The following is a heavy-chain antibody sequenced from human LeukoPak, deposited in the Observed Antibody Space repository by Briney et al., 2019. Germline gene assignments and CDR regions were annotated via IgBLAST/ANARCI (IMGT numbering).Heavy chain of an antibody. CDR3: ASQAILTWFDP. V-gene: IGHV4-38-2*01. Sequence: SETLSLTCAVSGYSISSGYYWGWIRQPPGKGLEWIGSIYHSGSTYYNPSLKSRVTISVDTSKNQFPLKLSSVTAADTAVYYRASQAILTWFDPWGQGTLVTVSS. D-gene: IGHD2-21*01. J-gene: IGHJ5*02. CDR2: IYHSGST. CDR1: GYSISSGYY.